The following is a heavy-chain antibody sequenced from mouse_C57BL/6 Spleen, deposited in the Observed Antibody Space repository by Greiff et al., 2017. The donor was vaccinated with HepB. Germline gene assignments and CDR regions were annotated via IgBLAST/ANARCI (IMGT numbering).Heavy chain of an antibody. Sequence: EVQGVESGGGLVKPGGSLKLSCAASGFTFSDYGMHWVRQAPEKGLEWVAYISSGSSTIYYADTVKGRFTNSRDNAKNTLFLKMPSLRSEDTAMYYCAGDYDGYYFDYWGQGTTLTVSS. J-gene: IGHJ2*01. CDR1: GFTFSDYG. CDR3: AGDYDGYYFDY. V-gene: IGHV5-17*01. D-gene: IGHD2-4*01. CDR2: ISSGSSTI.